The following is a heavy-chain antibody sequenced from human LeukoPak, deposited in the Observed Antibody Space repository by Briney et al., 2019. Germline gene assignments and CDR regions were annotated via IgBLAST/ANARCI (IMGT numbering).Heavy chain of an antibody. Sequence: ASVKVSCKASGYTFGSYGISWVRQAPGQGLEWMGWISAYNGNTNYRQKLQGRVTMSTDTSSSKAYMVLRSMTSDEPVIYHCARASPYGSGTYYNDSPDSWGQGTLVTVST. CDR2: ISAYNGNT. J-gene: IGHJ4*02. CDR1: GYTFGSYG. V-gene: IGHV1-18*01. D-gene: IGHD3-10*01. CDR3: ARASPYGSGTYYNDSPDS.